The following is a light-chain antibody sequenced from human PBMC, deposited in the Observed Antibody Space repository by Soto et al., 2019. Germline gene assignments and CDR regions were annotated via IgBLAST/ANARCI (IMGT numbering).Light chain of an antibody. CDR3: QQYGFSPIS. CDR2: GAS. V-gene: IGKV3-15*01. Sequence: EIVLTQSPVTLSVSPGERATLSCRASQSVSNNLSWYQQKPGQAPRLLIHGASTRATGIPARFSGSGSGTEFTLTISGLQPEDFAVYSCQQYGFSPISFGQGTRLEIK. J-gene: IGKJ5*01. CDR1: QSVSNN.